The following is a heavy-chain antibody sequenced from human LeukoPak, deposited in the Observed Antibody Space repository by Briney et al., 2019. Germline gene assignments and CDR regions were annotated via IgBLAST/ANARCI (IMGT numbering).Heavy chain of an antibody. CDR3: ARGPHSSSWYPYYYYYMDV. CDR1: GFTFSSYA. Sequence: GGSLRLSCAGYGFTFSSYAMSWVRQAPGKGLEWVSAISDSGDYTYYADSVKGRFTISRDNSKNTLYLHVNSLRAEDTAVYYCARGPHSSSWYPYYYYYMDVWGKGTTVTVSS. CDR2: ISDSGDYT. D-gene: IGHD6-13*01. J-gene: IGHJ6*03. V-gene: IGHV3-23*01.